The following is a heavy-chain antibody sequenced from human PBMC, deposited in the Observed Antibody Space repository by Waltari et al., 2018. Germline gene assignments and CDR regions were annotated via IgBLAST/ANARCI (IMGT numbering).Heavy chain of an antibody. CDR3: ARDDVERYFDWWPPGYMDV. D-gene: IGHD3-9*01. Sequence: QVQLVQSGAEVKKPGASVKVSCKASGYTFTSYGISWVRQAPGQGLEWMGWISAYNGNTNYAQKLQGRATMTTDTSTSTAYMELRSLRSDDTAVYYCARDDVERYFDWWPPGYMDVWGKGTTVTISS. V-gene: IGHV1-18*01. J-gene: IGHJ6*03. CDR2: ISAYNGNT. CDR1: GYTFTSYG.